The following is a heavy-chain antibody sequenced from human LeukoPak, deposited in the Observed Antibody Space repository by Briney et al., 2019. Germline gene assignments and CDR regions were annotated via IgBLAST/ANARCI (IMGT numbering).Heavy chain of an antibody. V-gene: IGHV4-34*01. J-gene: IGHJ5*02. CDR3: ARKQRWFDP. CDR2: INHSGST. Sequence: SETLSLTCAVYGGSFSGYYWSWIRQPPGKGLEWIGEINHSGSTNYNPSLKSRVTISVDTSKNQFSLKLSSVTAADTAVYYCARKQRWFDPWGQGTLVTVSS. CDR1: GGSFSGYY.